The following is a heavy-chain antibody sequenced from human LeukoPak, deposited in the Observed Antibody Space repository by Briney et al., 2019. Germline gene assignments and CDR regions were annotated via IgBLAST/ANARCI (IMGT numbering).Heavy chain of an antibody. V-gene: IGHV1-18*01. CDR3: ARVRAAPMSEYYYYYYMDV. D-gene: IGHD2-15*01. Sequence: ASVKVSCKASGYTFTSYGISWVRQAPGQGLEWMGWISAYNGNTNYAQKLQGRVTMTTDTSTSTAYMELRSLRSDDTAVYYCARVRAAPMSEYYYYYYMDVWGKGTTVTVSS. CDR2: ISAYNGNT. CDR1: GYTFTSYG. J-gene: IGHJ6*03.